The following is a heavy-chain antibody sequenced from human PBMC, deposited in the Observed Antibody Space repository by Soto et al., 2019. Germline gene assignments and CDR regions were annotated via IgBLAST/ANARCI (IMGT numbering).Heavy chain of an antibody. D-gene: IGHD3-16*02. CDR1: GGSISSYY. CDR2: IYYSGST. CDR3: ARDHDYVWGSYRYYYYGMDV. J-gene: IGHJ6*02. Sequence: SETLSLTCAVSGGSISSYYWSWIRQPPGKGLEWIGYIYYSGSTKYNPSLKSRVTISVDTSKNQFSLKLSSVTAADTAVYYCARDHDYVWGSYRYYYYGMDVWGQGTTVTVSS. V-gene: IGHV4-59*01.